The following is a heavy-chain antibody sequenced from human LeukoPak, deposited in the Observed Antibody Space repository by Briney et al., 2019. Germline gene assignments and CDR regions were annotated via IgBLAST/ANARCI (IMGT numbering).Heavy chain of an antibody. CDR1: GFTFSSYA. CDR3: ARASHGDHDY. Sequence: SGGSLRLSCAASGFTFSSYAMSWVRQAPGKGLEWVSAITSSGGSTYYADSVKGRFTISRDNSKNTLYMQMSSLRADDTAVYYCARASHGDHDYWGQGTLVTVSS. D-gene: IGHD4-17*01. CDR2: ITSSGGST. J-gene: IGHJ4*02. V-gene: IGHV3-23*01.